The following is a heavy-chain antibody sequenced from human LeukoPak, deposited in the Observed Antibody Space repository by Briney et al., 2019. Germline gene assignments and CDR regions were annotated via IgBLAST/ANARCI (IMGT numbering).Heavy chain of an antibody. J-gene: IGHJ4*02. D-gene: IGHD6-19*01. Sequence: SETLSLTCAVYGGSFSGYYWSWIRQPPRKGMEWIGKINHSGSTNYNPSLKSRVTISVDTSKNQFSLKLSSVTAADTAVYYCAAAGSGLYYFDYWGQGTLVTVSS. CDR2: INHSGST. CDR1: GGSFSGYY. V-gene: IGHV4-34*01. CDR3: AAAGSGLYYFDY.